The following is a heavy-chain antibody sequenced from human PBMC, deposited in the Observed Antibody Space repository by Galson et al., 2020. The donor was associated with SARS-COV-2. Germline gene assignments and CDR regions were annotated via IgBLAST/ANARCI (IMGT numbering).Heavy chain of an antibody. CDR2: ISHSGGT. D-gene: IGHD1-26*01. CDR1: GTSISSGSYS. V-gene: IGHV4-30-2*01. Sequence: SETLSLTCAVSGTSISSGSYSWNWIRQPPGKGLEWIGYISHSGGTYYNPSLKSRVTISADTSKNQFSLRLTSVTAADTALYYCARESRWGLYFDYWGQGSLVTVSS. J-gene: IGHJ4*02. CDR3: ARESRWGLYFDY.